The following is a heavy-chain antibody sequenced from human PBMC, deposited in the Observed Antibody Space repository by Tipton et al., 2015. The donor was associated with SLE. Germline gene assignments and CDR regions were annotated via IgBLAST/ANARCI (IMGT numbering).Heavy chain of an antibody. CDR2: ISAYNGNT. J-gene: IGHJ4*02. CDR3: ARAPIVAPLSVRPFDY. D-gene: IGHD5-12*01. CDR1: GGTFNSFI. V-gene: IGHV1-18*01. Sequence: QVQLMQSGPEVKKPGSSVKVSCKASGGTFNSFIISWVRQAPGQGLEWMGWISAYNGNTNYAQKLQGRVTMTTDTSTSTAYMELRSLRSDDTAVYYCARAPIVAPLSVRPFDYWGQGTLVTVSS.